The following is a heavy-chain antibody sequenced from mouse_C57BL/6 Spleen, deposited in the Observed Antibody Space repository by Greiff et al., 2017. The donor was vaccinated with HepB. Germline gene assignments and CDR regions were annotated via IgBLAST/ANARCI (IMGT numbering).Heavy chain of an antibody. V-gene: IGHV1-82*01. CDR1: GYAFSSSW. J-gene: IGHJ2*01. D-gene: IGHD2-2*01. CDR2: IYPGDGDT. Sequence: VQLQQSGPELVKPGASVKISCKASGYAFSSSWMNWVKQRPGKGLEWIGRIYPGDGDTNYNGKFKGKATLTADKSSSTAYMQLSSLTSEDSAVYVCARSGVYGYDPYDFDYWGQGTTLTVSS. CDR3: ARSGVYGYDPYDFDY.